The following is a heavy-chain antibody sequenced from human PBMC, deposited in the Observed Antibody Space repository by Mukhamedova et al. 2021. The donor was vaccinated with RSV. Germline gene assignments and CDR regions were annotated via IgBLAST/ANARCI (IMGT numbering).Heavy chain of an antibody. CDR3: AKETGRRWKGAFDS. J-gene: IGHJ4*02. Sequence: YTNYADSVKGRFTISRDNAKNALFLQLDSLRAEDTAVYYCAKETGRRWKGAFDSWGQGTLVTVSS. D-gene: IGHD3-10*01. V-gene: IGHV3-11*06. CDR2: YT.